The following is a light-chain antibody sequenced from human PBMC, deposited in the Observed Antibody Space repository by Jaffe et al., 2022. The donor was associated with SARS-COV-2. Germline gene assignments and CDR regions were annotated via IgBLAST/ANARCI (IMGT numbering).Light chain of an antibody. V-gene: IGKV1-17*01. CDR2: GAS. J-gene: IGKJ1*01. CDR3: LQHNTYPWT. CDR1: QGIRSD. Sequence: DIQMTQSPSSLSASVGDGVSITCRASQGIRSDLGWYQQKPGKAPKRLIYGASSLQSGVPSRFSGSGSGTEFTLTISSLQPEDFATYYCLQHNTYPWTFGQGTRVEIK.